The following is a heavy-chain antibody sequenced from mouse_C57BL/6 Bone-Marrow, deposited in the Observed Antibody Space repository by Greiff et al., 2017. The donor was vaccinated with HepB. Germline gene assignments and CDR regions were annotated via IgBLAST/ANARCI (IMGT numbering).Heavy chain of an antibody. V-gene: IGHV14-4*01. D-gene: IGHD1-1*01. CDR3: TSDYGSSYRYFDV. Sequence: VQLKQSGAELVRPGASVTLSCTASGFNIKDDYLHWVKQRPEQGLEWIGWIDPENGDTEYASKFQGKATITADTSSNTAFLQLSSLTSEDTAVYYCTSDYGSSYRYFDVWGTGTTVTVAS. CDR1: GFNIKDDY. J-gene: IGHJ1*03. CDR2: IDPENGDT.